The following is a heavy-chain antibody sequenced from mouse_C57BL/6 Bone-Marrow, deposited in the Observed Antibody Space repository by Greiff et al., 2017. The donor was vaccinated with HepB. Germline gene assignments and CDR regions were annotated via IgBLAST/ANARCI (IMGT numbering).Heavy chain of an antibody. CDR3: ARWDYYYYAMDY. D-gene: IGHD1-1*01. CDR2: INSDGGST. Sequence: EVKLVESGGGLVQPGESLKLSCESNEYEFPSHDMSWVRKTPEKRLELVAAINSDGGSTYYPDTMERRFIISRDNTKKTLYLQMSSLRAEDTALYYCARWDYYYYAMDYWGQGTSVTVSS. J-gene: IGHJ4*01. V-gene: IGHV5-2*01. CDR1: EYEFPSHD.